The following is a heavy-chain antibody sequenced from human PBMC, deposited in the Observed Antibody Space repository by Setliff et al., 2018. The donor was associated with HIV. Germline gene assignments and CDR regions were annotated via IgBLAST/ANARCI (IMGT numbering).Heavy chain of an antibody. J-gene: IGHJ6*03. Sequence: GGSLRLSCAASGFNFSDYYMNWIRQAPGRGPEWVSFIYSDGTTANYADSVKGRFTISRDNSKNIVYLHMNSLRAEDTAIYYCARDAGRWGSYYYFRYMDVWGKGTTVTVSS. CDR2: IYSDGTTA. CDR1: GFNFSDYY. D-gene: IGHD3-16*01. CDR3: ARDAGRWGSYYYFRYMDV. V-gene: IGHV3-23*03.